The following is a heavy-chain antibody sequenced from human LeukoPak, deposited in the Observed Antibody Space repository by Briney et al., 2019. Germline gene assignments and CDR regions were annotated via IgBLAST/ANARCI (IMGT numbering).Heavy chain of an antibody. CDR2: INPNSGGT. CDR3: AREDYYDSSGYYKNKEYFQH. D-gene: IGHD3-22*01. V-gene: IGHV1-2*02. CDR1: VSTFTCYY. J-gene: IGHJ1*01. Sequence: ASVKVSCTASVSTFTCYYIHWVRQPPGQGLEGMGWINPNSGGTNYAQKFQGRVTMTTDTSISTAYMELSRLRSDDTAVYYCAREDYYDSSGYYKNKEYFQHWGQGTLVTVSS.